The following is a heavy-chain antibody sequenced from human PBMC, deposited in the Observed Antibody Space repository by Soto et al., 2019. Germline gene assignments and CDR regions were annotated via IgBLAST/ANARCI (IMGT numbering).Heavy chain of an antibody. J-gene: IGHJ6*02. Sequence: PGGSLRLSCAASGFTFSSYGMHWVRQAPGKGLEWVAVIWYDGSNKYYADSVKGRFTISRDNSKNTLYLQMNSLRAEDTAVYYCARDDYYGSGSYISYYGMDVWGQGTTVTVSS. CDR1: GFTFSSYG. V-gene: IGHV3-33*01. CDR2: IWYDGSNK. CDR3: ARDDYYGSGSYISYYGMDV. D-gene: IGHD3-10*01.